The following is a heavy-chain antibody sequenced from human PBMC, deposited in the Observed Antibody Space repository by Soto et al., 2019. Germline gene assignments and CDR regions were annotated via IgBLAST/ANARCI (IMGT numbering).Heavy chain of an antibody. V-gene: IGHV3-33*01. CDR1: GFTFSSYG. Sequence: QVQLVESGGGVVQPGRSLRLSCAASGFTFSSYGMHWVRQAPGKGLEWVAVIWYDGSNKYYADSVKGRFTVSRDNSKNTLYLQMNSLRAEDTAVYYCARMDRNLSYFDYWGQGTLVTVSS. J-gene: IGHJ4*02. D-gene: IGHD3-9*01. CDR2: IWYDGSNK. CDR3: ARMDRNLSYFDY.